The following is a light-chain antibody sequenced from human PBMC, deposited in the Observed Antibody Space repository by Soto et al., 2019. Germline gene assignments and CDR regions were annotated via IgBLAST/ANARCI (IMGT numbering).Light chain of an antibody. J-gene: IGLJ2*01. Sequence: QSALTQPPSASGSPGQSVTISCTGTSSDVGAYNYVSWYQQHPDKAPKLMIYEVNKRPSGVPDRFSGSKSGNTASLTVSGLQAEDEADYYCSSYVGNNNLVFGGGTQLTVL. CDR3: SSYVGNNNLV. CDR1: SSDVGAYNY. CDR2: EVN. V-gene: IGLV2-8*01.